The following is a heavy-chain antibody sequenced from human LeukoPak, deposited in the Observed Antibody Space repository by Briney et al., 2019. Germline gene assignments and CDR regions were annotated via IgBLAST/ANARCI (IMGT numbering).Heavy chain of an antibody. CDR1: GGSFSAYY. CDR2: MNHGGGT. V-gene: IGHV4-34*01. D-gene: IGHD6-13*01. CDR3: ARIVAAGEDY. J-gene: IGHJ4*02. Sequence: SETLSLTCVVNGGSFSAYYWSWIRQPPGKGLEWIGEMNHGGGTSYNPSLKSRVTISVDTSKNHFSLKLTSVTAAGTAVYYCARIVAAGEDYWGQGTLVTVSS.